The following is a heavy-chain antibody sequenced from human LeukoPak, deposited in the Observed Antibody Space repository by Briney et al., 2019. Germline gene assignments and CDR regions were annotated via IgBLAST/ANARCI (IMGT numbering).Heavy chain of an antibody. J-gene: IGHJ4*02. V-gene: IGHV4-39*01. CDR3: ARSGSYYYSFHS. Sequence: PSETLSLTCTVSGGSISSSSYYWGWIRQPPGKGLEWIGTIYYSGSTYYNPSLKSRVTISVDTSKNQFSLKLSSGTAADTAVYYCARSGSYYYSFHSWGQGTLVTISS. CDR2: IYYSGST. CDR1: GGSISSSSYY. D-gene: IGHD1-26*01.